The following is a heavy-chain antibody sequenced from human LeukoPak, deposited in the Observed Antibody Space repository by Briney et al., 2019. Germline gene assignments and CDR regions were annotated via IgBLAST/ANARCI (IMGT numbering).Heavy chain of an antibody. V-gene: IGHV1-18*01. D-gene: IGHD3-3*01. CDR2: ISAYNGNT. Sequence: ASVKVSCKASGYTFTSYGISWVRQAPGQGLEWMGWISAYNGNTNYAQKLQGRVTMTTDTSTSRAYMELRSLRSDDTAVYYCARDHGTYYDFWSGDYYYYMDVWGKGTTVTVSS. J-gene: IGHJ6*03. CDR1: GYTFTSYG. CDR3: ARDHGTYYDFWSGDYYYYMDV.